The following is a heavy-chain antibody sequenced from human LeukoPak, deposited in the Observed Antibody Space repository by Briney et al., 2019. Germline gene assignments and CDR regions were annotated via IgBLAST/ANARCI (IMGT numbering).Heavy chain of an antibody. CDR2: ISGGGEST. V-gene: IGHV3-23*01. CDR1: GFTFNNYA. CDR3: AKGQYYHDSSGYFAY. Sequence: GGSLRVSCAASGFTFNNYAMSWVRQAPGKGLEWVSVISGGGESTHNADSVKGRFTVSRDNSANTLYLQMSRLRAEDTAVYYCAKGQYYHDSSGYFAYWGQGTLVTVSS. D-gene: IGHD3-22*01. J-gene: IGHJ4*02.